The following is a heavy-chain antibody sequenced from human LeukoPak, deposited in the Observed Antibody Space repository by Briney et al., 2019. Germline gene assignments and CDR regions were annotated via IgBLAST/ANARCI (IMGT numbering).Heavy chain of an antibody. CDR1: GGTFSSYA. J-gene: IGHJ5*02. CDR2: IIPILGIA. D-gene: IGHD1-26*01. V-gene: IGHV1-69*04. Sequence: GASVKVSCKASGGTFSSYAISWVRQAPGQGLEWMGRIIPILGIANYAQKFQGRVTITADKSTSTAYMELSSLRSEDTAVYYCARPVVEWELPQGFDPWGQGTLVTVSS. CDR3: ARPVVEWELPQGFDP.